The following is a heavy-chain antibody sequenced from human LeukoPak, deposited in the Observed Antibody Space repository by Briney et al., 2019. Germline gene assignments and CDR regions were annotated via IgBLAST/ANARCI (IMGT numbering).Heavy chain of an antibody. CDR1: GYTFTSYA. CDR3: ARDRAAAGLNNWFDP. V-gene: IGHV1-69*06. J-gene: IGHJ5*02. Sequence: GASVKVSCKASGYTFTSYAISWVRQAPGQGLEWMGGIIPIFGTANYAQKFRGRVTITADKSTRTAYMELSSLRSEDTAVYYCARDRAAAGLNNWFDPWGQGTRVTVSS. D-gene: IGHD6-13*01. CDR2: IIPIFGTA.